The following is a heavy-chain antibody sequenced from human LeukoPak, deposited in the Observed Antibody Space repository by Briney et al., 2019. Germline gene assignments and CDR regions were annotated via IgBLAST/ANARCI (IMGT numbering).Heavy chain of an antibody. V-gene: IGHV4-34*01. CDR2: IKHSGST. J-gene: IGHJ3*02. CDR1: GGSVSGYY. CDR3: ARSMRRIRNAFGI. D-gene: IGHD2/OR15-2a*01. Sequence: SETLSLTCAVYGGSVSGYYWSWIRQPPGKGREWIGEIKHSGSTNYNPSLTSRVTISVNTSQNQFSLKLSSVTAADTAVYYCARSMRRIRNAFGIWGQGTMVTVSS.